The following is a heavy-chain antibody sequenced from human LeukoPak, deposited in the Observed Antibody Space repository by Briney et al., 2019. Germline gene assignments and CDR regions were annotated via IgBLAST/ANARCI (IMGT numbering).Heavy chain of an antibody. CDR1: GGSFSGYY. V-gene: IGHV4-34*01. J-gene: IGHJ6*03. D-gene: IGHD3-22*01. CDR3: ARINDSSGYSMDV. Sequence: SETLSLTCAVYGGSFSGYYWSWIRQPPGKGLEWIGEINHSGSTNYNPSLKSRVTISVDTSKNQFSLKLSSVTAADTAVYYCARINDSSGYSMDVWGKGTTVTISS. CDR2: INHSGST.